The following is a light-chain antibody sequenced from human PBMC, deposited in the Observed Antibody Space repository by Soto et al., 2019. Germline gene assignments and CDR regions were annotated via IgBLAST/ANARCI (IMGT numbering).Light chain of an antibody. CDR3: QQRSNWPPWT. CDR1: QSVSSY. V-gene: IGKV3-11*01. J-gene: IGKJ1*01. Sequence: EIVLTQSPGTPSLSPGERATLSCRASQSVSSYLAWYQQKPGQAPRLLIYTASIRATGIPDRFSGSGSGTDFTLTISSLEPEDFAVYYCQQRSNWPPWTFGQGTKVDI. CDR2: TAS.